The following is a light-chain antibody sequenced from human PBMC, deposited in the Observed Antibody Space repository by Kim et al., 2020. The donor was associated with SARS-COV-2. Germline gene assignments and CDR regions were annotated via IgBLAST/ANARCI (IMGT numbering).Light chain of an antibody. Sequence: GQSITISCTGTSGDIGNYNYVSWYQHHPGNAPKLIIFDVDQRPSGVSHRLSASKSGNTASLTISGLQPEDESYYYCSSYTTRSTILFGGGTQLTVL. V-gene: IGLV2-14*03. CDR1: SGDIGNYNY. CDR2: DVD. CDR3: SSYTTRSTIL. J-gene: IGLJ2*01.